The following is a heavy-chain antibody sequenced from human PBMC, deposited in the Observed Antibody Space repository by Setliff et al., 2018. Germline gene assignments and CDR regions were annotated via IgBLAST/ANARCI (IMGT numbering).Heavy chain of an antibody. CDR3: ARGFDVCGGGACYTDGPYYFDY. V-gene: IGHV4-59*01. CDR2: IFYSGSA. D-gene: IGHD2-15*01. CDR1: GGSISPYY. Sequence: SETLSLTCSVSGGSISPYYWIWIRQSPGKGLEWIGYIFYSGSARYNPSLESRVTISFNTSKNQISLKLSSVTPADTAVYYCARGFDVCGGGACYTDGPYYFDYWGLGTLVTVSS. J-gene: IGHJ4*02.